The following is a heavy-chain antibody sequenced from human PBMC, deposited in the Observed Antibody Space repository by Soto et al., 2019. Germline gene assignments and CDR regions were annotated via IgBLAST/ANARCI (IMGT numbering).Heavy chain of an antibody. D-gene: IGHD6-13*01. CDR2: IYYSGST. J-gene: IGHJ6*02. Sequence: QVQLQESGPGLVKPSQTLSLTCTVSGGSISSGGYYWSWIRQHPGKGLEWIGYIYYSGSTYYNPSLKSRVTISVDTSKNHFSLKLSSVTAADTAVYYCARGSAAGTYYYYYGMDVWGQGTTVTVSS. V-gene: IGHV4-31*03. CDR3: ARGSAAGTYYYYYGMDV. CDR1: GGSISSGGYY.